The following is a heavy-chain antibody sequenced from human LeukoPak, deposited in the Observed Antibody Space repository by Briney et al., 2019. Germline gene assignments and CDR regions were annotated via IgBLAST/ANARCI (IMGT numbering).Heavy chain of an antibody. V-gene: IGHV3-30*18. CDR1: GFAFSAYG. D-gene: IGHD3-22*01. J-gene: IGHJ4*02. CDR2: ISSAGNNK. CDR3: AKDDTSDSSGFYN. Sequence: GGSLRLSCSASGFAFSAYGMHWVRQAPGKGLEWVAVISSAGNNKFYVDSVKGRFTISRDNSKNMLYVQMNSLRVEDTAIYYCAKDDTSDSSGFYNWGQGTLVTVSS.